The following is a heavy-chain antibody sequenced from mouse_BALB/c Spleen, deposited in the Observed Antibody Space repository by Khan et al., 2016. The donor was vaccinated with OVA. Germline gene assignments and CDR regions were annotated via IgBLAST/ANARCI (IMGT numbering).Heavy chain of an antibody. J-gene: IGHJ2*01. CDR3: ARTHER. Sequence: VQLQHSGAELARPGASVKMSCKASGYTFTSYTMHWVKQRPGPGLAWIGYINPSSGYTKYNQKFKDKATLTADKSSSTAYMQLSSLTSEDSAIYYCARTHERWGQGTTLTVSS. V-gene: IGHV1-4*01. CDR1: GYTFTSYT. CDR2: INPSSGYT.